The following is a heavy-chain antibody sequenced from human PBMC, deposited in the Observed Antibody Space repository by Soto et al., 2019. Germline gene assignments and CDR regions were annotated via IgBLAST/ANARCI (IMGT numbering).Heavy chain of an antibody. CDR2: IYHSGST. D-gene: IGHD4-4*01. CDR3: ERRTVTGLYYGMDV. Sequence: SETLSLTCAVSGYSISSGYYWGWIRQPPGKGLEWIGSIYHSGSTYYNPSLKSRVTISIDTSKNQFSLRLSSVTAADTAVYYCERRTVTGLYYGMDVWGQGTTVTVS. J-gene: IGHJ6*02. V-gene: IGHV4-38-2*01. CDR1: GYSISSGYY.